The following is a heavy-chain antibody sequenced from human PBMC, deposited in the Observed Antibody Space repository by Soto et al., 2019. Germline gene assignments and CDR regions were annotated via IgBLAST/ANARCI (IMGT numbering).Heavy chain of an antibody. V-gene: IGHV4-31*03. J-gene: IGHJ4*02. CDR2: IYYSGST. CDR1: GGSIGSGGYY. Sequence: SETLSLTCTVSGGSIGSGGYYWSWIRQHPGKGLEWIGYIYYSGSTYYNPSLKSRVTISVDTSKNQFSLKLSSVTAADTAVYYCARGWSYDSSGYPVWGQGTLVTVSS. D-gene: IGHD3-22*01. CDR3: ARGWSYDSSGYPV.